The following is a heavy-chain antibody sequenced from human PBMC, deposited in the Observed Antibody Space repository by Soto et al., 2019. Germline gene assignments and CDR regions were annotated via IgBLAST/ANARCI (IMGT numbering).Heavy chain of an antibody. Sequence: QVQLVQSGAEVKKPGASVKVSCKASGYTFTGYHMHWVRQAPGRGLEWMGWINPNSGGTNYAQKFQGRVTMTRDTSISTAYMELIRLRSDDTAVYYCARDLGITRTLPAGPYYYGMDVWGQGTTVTVSS. D-gene: IGHD1-20*01. CDR3: ARDLGITRTLPAGPYYYGMDV. CDR1: GYTFTGYH. V-gene: IGHV1-2*02. CDR2: INPNSGGT. J-gene: IGHJ6*02.